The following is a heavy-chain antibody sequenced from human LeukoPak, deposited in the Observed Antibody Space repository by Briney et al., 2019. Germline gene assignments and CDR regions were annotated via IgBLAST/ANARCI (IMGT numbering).Heavy chain of an antibody. CDR1: AGTFSSYA. V-gene: IGHV1-69*10. CDR2: IIPIFGIT. Sequence: GASVKVPCKASAGTFSSYAISWVRQAPGQGLEWMGWIIPIFGITNYAQKFQGRVTITADKSTSTAYMELSSLRSEDTAVYYCARDRGVVIDTYYSDNYGMDVWGRGTTVTVSS. D-gene: IGHD2-21*01. J-gene: IGHJ6*02. CDR3: ARDRGVVIDTYYSDNYGMDV.